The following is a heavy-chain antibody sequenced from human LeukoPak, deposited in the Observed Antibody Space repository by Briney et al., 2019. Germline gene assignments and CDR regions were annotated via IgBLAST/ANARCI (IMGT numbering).Heavy chain of an antibody. J-gene: IGHJ5*02. D-gene: IGHD3-10*01. CDR3: VRGSSGTVVRGIAWAWFDP. CDR1: GFTFSNYW. V-gene: IGHV3-7*05. Sequence: GGSLRLSCVASGFTFSNYWMTWVRQAPGKGLEWVANIKQDGSEKYFVDSVRGRFTISRDDARDSLYLQMNSLRAEDTAVYYCVRGSSGTVVRGIAWAWFDPWGRGTLVTVSS. CDR2: IKQDGSEK.